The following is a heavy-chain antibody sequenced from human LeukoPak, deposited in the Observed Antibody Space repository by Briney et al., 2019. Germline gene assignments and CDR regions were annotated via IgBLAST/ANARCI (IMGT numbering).Heavy chain of an antibody. CDR2: IYSGGST. CDR3: ARDGGLDGYDSSGPD. CDR1: GFTFSSYW. J-gene: IGHJ4*02. Sequence: GGSLRLSCAASGFTFSSYWMSWVRQAPGKGLEWVSVIYSGGSTYYADSVKGRFTISRDNSKNTLYLQMNSLRAQDTAVYYCARDGGLDGYDSSGPDWGQGTLVTVSS. V-gene: IGHV3-66*01. D-gene: IGHD3-22*01.